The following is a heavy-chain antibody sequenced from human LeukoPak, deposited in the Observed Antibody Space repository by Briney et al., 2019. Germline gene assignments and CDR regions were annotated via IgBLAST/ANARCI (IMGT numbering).Heavy chain of an antibody. D-gene: IGHD6-19*01. CDR2: IGVYSGTT. Sequence: GASVKVSCKASNYIFTSYGISWVRQAPGRGLEWMGWIGVYSGTTNYAQKLQGRVTMTTDTSTNTAYMELRSLRSDDTAVYYCARDQSMAGLFDYWGQGTLVTVSS. J-gene: IGHJ4*02. V-gene: IGHV1-18*04. CDR3: ARDQSMAGLFDY. CDR1: NYIFTSYG.